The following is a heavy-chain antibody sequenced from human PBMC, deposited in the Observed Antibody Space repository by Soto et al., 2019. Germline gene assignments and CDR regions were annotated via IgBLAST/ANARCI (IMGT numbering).Heavy chain of an antibody. CDR1: GFTFSSYG. CDR3: ARAEPYDFWSGYYND. J-gene: IGHJ4*02. Sequence: GGSLRLSCAASGFTFSSYGMHWVRQAPGKGLEWVAVIWYDGSNKYYADSVKGRFTISRDNSKNTLYLQMNSLRAEDTAVYYCARAEPYDFWSGYYNDWGQGTLVTVSS. CDR2: IWYDGSNK. V-gene: IGHV3-33*01. D-gene: IGHD3-3*01.